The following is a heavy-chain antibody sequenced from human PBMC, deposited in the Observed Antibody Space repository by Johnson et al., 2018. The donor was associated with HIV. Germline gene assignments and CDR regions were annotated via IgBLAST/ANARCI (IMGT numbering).Heavy chain of an antibody. Sequence: QVQLVESGGGVVQPGRSLRLSCVASGFTYSDYYMTWVRQAPGKGLEWVSYISSSGSTIYSADSVKGRFTISRDNAKNSLYLQMNSLRAEDTAVYYCARSKDWSSNSCYSYAFDIWGQGTMVTVSS. CDR1: GFTYSDYY. CDR2: ISSSGSTI. CDR3: ARSKDWSSNSCYSYAFDI. V-gene: IGHV3-11*04. D-gene: IGHD2-2*01. J-gene: IGHJ3*02.